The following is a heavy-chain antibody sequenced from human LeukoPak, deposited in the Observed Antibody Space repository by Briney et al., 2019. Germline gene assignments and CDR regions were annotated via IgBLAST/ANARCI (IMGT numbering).Heavy chain of an antibody. D-gene: IGHD2-15*01. CDR3: ARTLVVAVRDAFDI. CDR1: GGSISSSIYY. V-gene: IGHV4-39*01. CDR2: SYYSGST. Sequence: SETLSLTCAVSGGSISSSIYYWGWIRHPPGKWLGWSGSSYYSGSTYYNTSLNNQVTISVDTSKNHFSLKLSSVSAAGASVYYCARTLVVAVRDAFDIWGQGTMVTVSS. J-gene: IGHJ3*02.